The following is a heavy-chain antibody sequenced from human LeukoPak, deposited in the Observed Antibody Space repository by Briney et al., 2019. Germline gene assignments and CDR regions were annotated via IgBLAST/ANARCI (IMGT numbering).Heavy chain of an antibody. V-gene: IGHV4-39*01. CDR1: GGSISSSSYY. CDR2: IYYSGST. Sequence: SETLSLTCTVSGGSISSSSYYWGWIRQPPGKGLEWIGSIYYSGSTYYNPSLKSRVTISVDTSKNQFSLKLSSVTAADTAVYYCVSTVEMATPDAFDIWGQGTMVTVSS. J-gene: IGHJ3*02. D-gene: IGHD5-24*01. CDR3: VSTVEMATPDAFDI.